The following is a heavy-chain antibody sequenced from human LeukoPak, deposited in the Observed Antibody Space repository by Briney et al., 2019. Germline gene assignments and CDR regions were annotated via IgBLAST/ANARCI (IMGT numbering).Heavy chain of an antibody. V-gene: IGHV3-30*02. J-gene: IGHJ4*02. CDR1: GFAFSSYG. Sequence: GSLRLSLXASGFAFSSYGMHWDRPAPGKGVGWVAFIQYDGSNKYYSDSVKGRFTISRDNSKKTLYLPMNSLRAEDTPVFYCAKDVVVIARGGDYWGQGTLVTVSS. CDR3: AKDVVVIARGGDY. D-gene: IGHD2-21*01. CDR2: IQYDGSNK.